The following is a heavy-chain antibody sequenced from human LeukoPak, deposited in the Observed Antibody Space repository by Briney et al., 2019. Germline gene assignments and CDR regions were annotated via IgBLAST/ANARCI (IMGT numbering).Heavy chain of an antibody. V-gene: IGHV3-30*04. CDR1: GFTFSSYV. D-gene: IGHD3-3*01. Sequence: PGGSLRLSCAASGFTFSSYVMHWVRQAPGKGLEWVAAISSDGSNKYSEHGRFTIPRDNSKNTLYLQMISLRAEDTAVYYCASSRMTIYGVVNDAFDIWGQGTMVTVSS. CDR2: ISSDGSNK. J-gene: IGHJ3*02. CDR3: ASSRMTIYGVVNDAFDI.